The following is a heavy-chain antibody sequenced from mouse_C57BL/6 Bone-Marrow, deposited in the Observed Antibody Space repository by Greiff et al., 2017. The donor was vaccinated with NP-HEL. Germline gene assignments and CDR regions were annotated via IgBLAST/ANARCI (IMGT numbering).Heavy chain of an antibody. J-gene: IGHJ4*01. D-gene: IGHD1-1*01. CDR1: GFTFSSYG. CDR3: ARRGLITTVLMDY. V-gene: IGHV5-6*02. Sequence: EVKLMESGGDLVKPGGSLKLSCAASGFTFSSYGMSWVRQTPDKRLEWVATISSGGSYTYYPDSVKGRFTISRDNAKNTLYLQMSSLKSEDTAMYYCARRGLITTVLMDYWGQGTSVTVSS. CDR2: ISSGGSYT.